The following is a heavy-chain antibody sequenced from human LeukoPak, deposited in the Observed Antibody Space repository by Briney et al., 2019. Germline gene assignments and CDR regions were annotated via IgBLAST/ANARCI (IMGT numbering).Heavy chain of an antibody. CDR3: AREPERSTGLYSDAFDM. CDR2: ISSSSSYI. V-gene: IGHV3-21*01. J-gene: IGHJ3*02. D-gene: IGHD6-19*01. Sequence: GGSLRLSCAAFGFTFSNASMNWVRQAPGKGLEWVSSISSSSSYIYYADSVKGRFTISRDNAKNSLFLQMNSLRVDDTAVYYCAREPERSTGLYSDAFDMWGQGTMVTVSS. CDR1: GFTFSNAS.